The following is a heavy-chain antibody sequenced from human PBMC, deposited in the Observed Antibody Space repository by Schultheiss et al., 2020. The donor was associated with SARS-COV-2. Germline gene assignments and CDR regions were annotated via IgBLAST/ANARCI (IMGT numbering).Heavy chain of an antibody. Sequence: LRLSCTVSGGSISSSSYYWSWIRQPAGKGLEWIGRIYTSGSTNYNPSLKSRVTMSVDTSKNQFSLKLSSVTAADTAVYYCAREGSDYYYYYYMDVWGKGTTVTVSS. CDR1: GGSISSSSYY. CDR3: AREGSDYYYYYYMDV. V-gene: IGHV4-61*02. CDR2: IYTSGST. J-gene: IGHJ6*03.